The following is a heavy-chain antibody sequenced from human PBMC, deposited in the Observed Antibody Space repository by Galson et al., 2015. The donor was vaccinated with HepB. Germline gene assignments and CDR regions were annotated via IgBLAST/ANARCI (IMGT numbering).Heavy chain of an antibody. Sequence: SLRLSCAASGFTFSTHGMHWVRQAPGEGLEWVAFISYDASNKYYADSVKGRFTVSRDNSKNTLFLQINSLRAEDTAVYYYAKDWIGYCSSSSCYPFDSWGQGTLVTVSS. CDR2: ISYDASNK. J-gene: IGHJ4*02. CDR1: GFTFSTHG. CDR3: AKDWIGYCSSSSCYPFDS. D-gene: IGHD2-2*01. V-gene: IGHV3-30*18.